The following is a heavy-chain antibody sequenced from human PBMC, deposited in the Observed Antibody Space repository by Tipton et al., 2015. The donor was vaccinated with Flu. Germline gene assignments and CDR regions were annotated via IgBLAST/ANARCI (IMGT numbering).Heavy chain of an antibody. J-gene: IGHJ5*02. V-gene: IGHV1-69*12. CDR3: ARAYADYDNYFDP. D-gene: IGHD4-17*01. CDR1: GGIFSSNA. CDR2: IIPLSGTV. Sequence: VQLVQSGAELKKPGSSVKVSCRASGGIFSSNAFSWVRQAPGQGLEWMGGIIPLSGTVQYAQKFQGRVTITADGSTSTVYMELNSLRSEDTAVYFCARAYADYDNYFDPWGQGTLVTVSS.